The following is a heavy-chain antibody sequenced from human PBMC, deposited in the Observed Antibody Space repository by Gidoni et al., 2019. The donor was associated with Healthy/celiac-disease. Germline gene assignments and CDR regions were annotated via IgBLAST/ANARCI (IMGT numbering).Heavy chain of an antibody. CDR1: GFTFDDYT. CDR2: ISWDGGST. D-gene: IGHD3-10*01. Sequence: EVQLVESGGVVVQPGGSLRLSCAASGFTFDDYTMHWVRQAPGKGLEWVSLISWDGGSTYYAYSVKGRFTISRDNSKNSLYLQMNSLRTEDTALYYCAKEGRGGYYYYYMDVWGKGTTVTVSS. CDR3: AKEGRGGYYYYYMDV. V-gene: IGHV3-43*01. J-gene: IGHJ6*03.